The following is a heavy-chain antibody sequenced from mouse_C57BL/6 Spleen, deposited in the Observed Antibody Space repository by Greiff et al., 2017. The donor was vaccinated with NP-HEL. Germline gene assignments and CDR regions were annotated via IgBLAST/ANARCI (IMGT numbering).Heavy chain of an antibody. D-gene: IGHD1-1*01. CDR2: IYPGDGDT. Sequence: VQLQQSGAELVKPGASVKISCKASGYAFSSYWLNWVKQRPGKGLEWIGQIYPGDGDTNYNGKFKGKATLTADKSSSTAYMQLSSLTSEDSAVYFWARCWGYGSSYGGYFDVWGTGTTVTVSS. V-gene: IGHV1-80*01. J-gene: IGHJ1*03. CDR1: GYAFSSYW. CDR3: ARCWGYGSSYGGYFDV.